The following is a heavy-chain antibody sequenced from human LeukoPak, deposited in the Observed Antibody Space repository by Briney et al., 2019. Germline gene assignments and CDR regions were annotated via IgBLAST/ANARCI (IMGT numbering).Heavy chain of an antibody. V-gene: IGHV3-7*01. J-gene: IGHJ3*02. CDR1: GFTFSSYA. D-gene: IGHD1-26*01. Sequence: PGRSLRLSCAASGFTFSSYAMHWVRQAPGKGLEWVANIKQDGSEKYYVDSVKGRFTISRDNAKNSLYLQMNSLRAEDTAVYYCAREDIEPTRPWYSGSPRRAFDIWGQGTMVTVSS. CDR3: AREDIEPTRPWYSGSPRRAFDI. CDR2: IKQDGSEK.